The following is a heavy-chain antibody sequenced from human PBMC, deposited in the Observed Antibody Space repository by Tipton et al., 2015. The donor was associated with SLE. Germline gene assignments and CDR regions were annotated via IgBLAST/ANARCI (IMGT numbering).Heavy chain of an antibody. CDR2: IYYSGST. CDR3: ASASSGYYFEP. Sequence: TLSLTCTVSGGSISSHYWSWIRQPPGKGLEWIGYIYYSGSTNYNPSFKSRVTISVDTSKNQFSLKLSSVTAADTAVYYCASASSGYYFEPWGQGTLVTVSS. J-gene: IGHJ5*02. D-gene: IGHD3-22*01. V-gene: IGHV4-59*11. CDR1: GGSISSHY.